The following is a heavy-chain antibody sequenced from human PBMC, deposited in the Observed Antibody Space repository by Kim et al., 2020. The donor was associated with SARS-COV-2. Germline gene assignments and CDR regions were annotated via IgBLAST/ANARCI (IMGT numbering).Heavy chain of an antibody. V-gene: IGHV1-69*13. CDR1: GGTFSSYA. D-gene: IGHD6-19*01. Sequence: SVKVSCKASGGTFSSYAISWVRQAPGQGLEWMGGIIPIFGTANYAQKFQGRVTITADESTSTAYMELSSLRSEDTAVYYCARDLGYSSGRPNAYYYYGMDVWGQGTTVTVSS. J-gene: IGHJ6*02. CDR2: IIPIFGTA. CDR3: ARDLGYSSGRPNAYYYYGMDV.